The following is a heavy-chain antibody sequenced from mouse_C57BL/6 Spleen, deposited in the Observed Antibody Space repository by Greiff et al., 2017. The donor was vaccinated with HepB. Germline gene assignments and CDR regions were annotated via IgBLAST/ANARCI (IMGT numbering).Heavy chain of an antibody. CDR3: TTSNYAYYFDY. CDR1: GFNIKDYY. J-gene: IGHJ2*01. D-gene: IGHD2-5*01. Sequence: EVQLQQSGAELVRPGASVKLSCTASGFNIKDYYMHWVKQRPEQGLEWIGRIDPEDGDTEYAPKVQGKFTMTADTSSNTAYLQLSSLTSEDTAVYYCTTSNYAYYFDYWGQGTTLTVSS. CDR2: IDPEDGDT. V-gene: IGHV14-1*01.